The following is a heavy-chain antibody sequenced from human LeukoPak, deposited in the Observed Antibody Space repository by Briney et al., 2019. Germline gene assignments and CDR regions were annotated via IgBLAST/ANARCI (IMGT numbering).Heavy chain of an antibody. Sequence: GGSLRLSCAASGFTFSHYGMNWVRQAPGKGVEWVSSISSSSIYIYYADSMKGRFTISRHNAKNSLYLQMNTLRAEDTAVYYCARVEGNIITTTEGYFDYWGQGTLVTVSS. CDR3: ARVEGNIITTTEGYFDY. CDR2: ISSSSIYI. J-gene: IGHJ4*02. CDR1: GFTFSHYG. D-gene: IGHD2/OR15-2a*01. V-gene: IGHV3-21*01.